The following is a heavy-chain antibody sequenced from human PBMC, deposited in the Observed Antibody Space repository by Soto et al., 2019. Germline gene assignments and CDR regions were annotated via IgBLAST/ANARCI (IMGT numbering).Heavy chain of an antibody. D-gene: IGHD2-15*01. CDR2: ISIGSGSI. CDR3: VRDDMWAFDF. CDR1: GFSFSNYA. J-gene: IGHJ3*01. Sequence: EVQLVESGGGLVQPGGSRRVSCAASGFSFSNYAMNWVLQAPGKWLEWVSYISIGSGSIFYADSVKGRFTISRDDAKNSLYMQMNTLRDEDMAVYYCVRDDMWAFDFWGQGTMVTVSS. V-gene: IGHV3-48*02.